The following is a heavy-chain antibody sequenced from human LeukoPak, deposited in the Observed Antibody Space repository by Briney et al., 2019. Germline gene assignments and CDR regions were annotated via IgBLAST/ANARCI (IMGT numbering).Heavy chain of an antibody. CDR1: GGSFSGYY. D-gene: IGHD6-13*01. Sequence: SETLSLTCAVYGGSFSGYYWNWIRQPPGKGLEWIGEINHSGSTNYNPSLKSRVTISVDTSKNQFSLKLRSVTAADTAVYYFVRGIAAAGLYFDYWGQGTLVTVSS. V-gene: IGHV4-34*01. J-gene: IGHJ4*02. CDR2: INHSGST. CDR3: VRGIAAAGLYFDY.